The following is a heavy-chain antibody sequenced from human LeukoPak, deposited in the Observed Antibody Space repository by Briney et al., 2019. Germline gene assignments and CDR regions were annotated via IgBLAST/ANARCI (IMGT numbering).Heavy chain of an antibody. Sequence: ASVKVSCKASGGTFSSYAISWVRQAPGQGLEWMGGIIPIFGTANYAQKFQGRVTITTDESTSTAYMELSSLGSEDTAVYYCARVGLVVVPAAIFLPDDYWGQGTLVTVSS. V-gene: IGHV1-69*05. D-gene: IGHD2-2*01. J-gene: IGHJ4*02. CDR3: ARVGLVVVPAAIFLPDDY. CDR1: GGTFSSYA. CDR2: IIPIFGTA.